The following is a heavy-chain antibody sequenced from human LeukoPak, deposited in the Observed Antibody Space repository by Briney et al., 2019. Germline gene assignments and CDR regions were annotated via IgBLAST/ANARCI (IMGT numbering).Heavy chain of an antibody. J-gene: IGHJ5*02. CDR3: AREFTAMAINWFVP. CDR2: IYYSGST. D-gene: IGHD5-18*01. Sequence: KPSETLSLTCTVSGGSISSYYWSWIRQPPGKGLEWIGYIYYSGSTNYNPSLKSRVTISVDTSKNQFSLKLSSVTAADTAVYYCAREFTAMAINWFVPWVQGTLVTVSS. CDR1: GGSISSYY. V-gene: IGHV4-59*01.